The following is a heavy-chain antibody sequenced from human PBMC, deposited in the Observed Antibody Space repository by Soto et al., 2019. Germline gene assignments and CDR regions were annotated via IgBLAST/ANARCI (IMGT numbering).Heavy chain of an antibody. D-gene: IGHD6-19*01. J-gene: IGHJ4*02. Sequence: SRRLSCAASGFTFNKHGMHWVRQAPGKGLEWVAVISYDGSNQYYADSVKGRFTISRDNSKNTVYLQMTTLRREDAAVYYCAKAHGYSSGWRADSWGQGTRVTVSS. CDR1: GFTFNKHG. CDR3: AKAHGYSSGWRADS. V-gene: IGHV3-30*18. CDR2: ISYDGSNQ.